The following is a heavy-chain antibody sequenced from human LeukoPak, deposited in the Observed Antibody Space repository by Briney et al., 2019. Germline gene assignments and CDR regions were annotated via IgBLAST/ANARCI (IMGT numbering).Heavy chain of an antibody. D-gene: IGHD2-21*02. J-gene: IGHJ4*02. V-gene: IGHV3-7*01. CDR1: GFTFDDYA. CDR2: IKDDGSKK. CDR3: ARDVGDPVRFDY. Sequence: GGSLRLSCAASGFTFDDYAMNWVRQAPGKGLEWVADIKDDGSKKYYVDSVKGRFTISRDNAENSLYLQMHSLRVEDTAVYYCARDVGDPVRFDYWGQGTLVTVSS.